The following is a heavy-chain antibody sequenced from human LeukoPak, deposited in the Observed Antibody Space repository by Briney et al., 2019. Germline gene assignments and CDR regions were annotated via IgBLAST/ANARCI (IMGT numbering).Heavy chain of an antibody. CDR3: ARGYSSSSRFDS. J-gene: IGHJ4*02. CDR2: VNSDGSTT. D-gene: IGHD6-13*01. Sequence: GGSLRLSCAASGFPFSNYWMHWVRQAPGKGLVWVSRVNSDGSTTNYADSVKGRFTISRDNAENTLYMRMNSLRPEDTAVYYCARGYSSSSRFDSWGQGTLVTVSS. CDR1: GFPFSNYW. V-gene: IGHV3-74*01.